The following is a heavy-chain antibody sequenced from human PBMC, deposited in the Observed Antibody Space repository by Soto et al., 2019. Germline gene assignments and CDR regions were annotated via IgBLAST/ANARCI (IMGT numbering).Heavy chain of an antibody. J-gene: IGHJ4*02. D-gene: IGHD6-13*01. CDR1: GFTFSSYS. Sequence: GGSLRLSCAASGFTFSSYSMNWVRQAPGKGLEWVSYISSSSSTIYYADSVKGRFTISRDNAKNSLYLQMNSLRAEDTAVYYCAREPAAALNKAFDYWGQGTLVTVSS. V-gene: IGHV3-48*01. CDR3: AREPAAALNKAFDY. CDR2: ISSSSSTI.